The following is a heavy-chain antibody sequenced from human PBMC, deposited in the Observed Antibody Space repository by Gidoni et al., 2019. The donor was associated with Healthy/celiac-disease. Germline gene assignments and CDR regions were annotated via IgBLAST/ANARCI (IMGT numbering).Heavy chain of an antibody. D-gene: IGHD1-26*01. Sequence: QVQLQESGPGLVKPSETLSLTCTVSGYSISSGYYWGWIRQPPGKGLEWIGSIYHSGSTYYNPSLKSRVTISVDTSKNQFSLKLSSVTAADTAVYYCARDWELQPGVVFFDYWGQGTLVTVSS. CDR2: IYHSGST. CDR1: GYSISSGYY. CDR3: ARDWELQPGVVFFDY. J-gene: IGHJ4*02. V-gene: IGHV4-38-2*02.